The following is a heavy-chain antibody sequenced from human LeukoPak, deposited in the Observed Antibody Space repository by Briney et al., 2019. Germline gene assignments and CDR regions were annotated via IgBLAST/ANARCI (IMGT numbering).Heavy chain of an antibody. Sequence: GGSLRLSCAASGFTFRSYGMSWVRQAPGKGPEWVSSISDSGGYTYYADSVQGRFTISRDNSKNTLSLQMNSLRAEDAAIYYCATSPDIEASGTLYYLDFWGQGTLVSVSS. J-gene: IGHJ4*02. V-gene: IGHV3-23*01. D-gene: IGHD1-14*01. CDR2: ISDSGGYT. CDR3: ATSPDIEASGTLYYLDF. CDR1: GFTFRSYG.